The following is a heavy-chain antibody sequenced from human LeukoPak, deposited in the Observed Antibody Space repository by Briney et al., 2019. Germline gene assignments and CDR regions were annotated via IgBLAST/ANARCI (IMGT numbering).Heavy chain of an antibody. CDR1: GFTFSSYW. J-gene: IGHJ4*02. D-gene: IGHD3-3*01. CDR3: ARGYDFWSHEYFDY. V-gene: IGHV3-7*01. Sequence: GGSLRLSCAASGFTFSSYWMSWVRQAPGKGLEWVANIKQDGSEKYYVDSVKGRFTISRDNAKNSLYLQMNSLRAEDTAVYHCARGYDFWSHEYFDYWGQGTLVTVSS. CDR2: IKQDGSEK.